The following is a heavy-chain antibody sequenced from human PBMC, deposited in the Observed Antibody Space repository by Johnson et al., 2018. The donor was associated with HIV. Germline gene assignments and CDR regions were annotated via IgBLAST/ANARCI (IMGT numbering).Heavy chain of an antibody. V-gene: IGHV3-30-3*01. CDR2: ISFDGSNE. CDR3: ARAYNYPI. Sequence: QEQLVESGGGVVQPGRSLRLSCAASGFPFSTYAMNWVRQVPGKGLEWVAIISFDGSNEYYADSVKGRFTISRDNFKNTLFLQMNSLRVEDTAVYYCARAYNYPIWGQGTMLTVSS. CDR1: GFPFSTYA. J-gene: IGHJ3*02. D-gene: IGHD1-1*01.